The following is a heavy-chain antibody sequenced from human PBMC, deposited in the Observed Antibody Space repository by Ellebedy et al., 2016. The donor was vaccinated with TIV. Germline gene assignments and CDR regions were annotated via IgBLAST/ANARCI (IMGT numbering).Heavy chain of an antibody. CDR3: ARDSRWLESYYYYGMDV. J-gene: IGHJ6*02. CDR2: ISYDGSNK. D-gene: IGHD6-19*01. CDR1: GFTSSSYA. Sequence: GESLKISCAASGFTSSSYAMHWVRQAPGKGLEWVAIISYDGSNKYYADSVKGRFTISRDNSKNTLYLQMNSLRAEDTAVYYCARDSRWLESYYYYGMDVWGQGTTVTVSS. V-gene: IGHV3-30-3*01.